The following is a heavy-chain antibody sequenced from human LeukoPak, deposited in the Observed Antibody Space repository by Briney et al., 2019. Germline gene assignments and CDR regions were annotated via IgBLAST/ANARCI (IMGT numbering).Heavy chain of an antibody. D-gene: IGHD3-10*01. V-gene: IGHV3-74*01. CDR1: GFTFSRYK. Sequence: GGSLRLPCVASGFTFSRYKMHWARQGPGKGLMWVSRLNSDGSGTTYADSVKGRFTISRDNAKNTLYLQMNSLRAEDTAVYYCARAKYYYGSGSYYDAFDIWGQGTMVTVSS. J-gene: IGHJ3*02. CDR2: LNSDGSGT. CDR3: ARAKYYYGSGSYYDAFDI.